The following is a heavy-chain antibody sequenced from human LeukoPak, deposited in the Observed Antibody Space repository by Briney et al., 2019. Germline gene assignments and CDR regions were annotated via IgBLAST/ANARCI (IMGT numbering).Heavy chain of an antibody. J-gene: IGHJ4*02. Sequence: SETLSLTCTVSGGSISSYYWSWIRQPAGKGLEWIGRIYTSGSTNYNPSLKSQVTMSVDTSKNQFSLKLSSVTAADTAVYYCARDSIVGATTVFDYWGQGTLVTVSS. D-gene: IGHD1-26*01. CDR3: ARDSIVGATTVFDY. CDR2: IYTSGST. V-gene: IGHV4-4*07. CDR1: GGSISSYY.